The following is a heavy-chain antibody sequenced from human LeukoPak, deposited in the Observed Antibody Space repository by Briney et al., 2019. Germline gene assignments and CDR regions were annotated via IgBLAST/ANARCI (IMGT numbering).Heavy chain of an antibody. V-gene: IGHV4-34*01. CDR1: GGSFSGYY. D-gene: IGHD3-22*01. CDR2: INHSGST. Sequence: SETLSLTCAVYGGSFSGYYWSWIRQPPGKGLEWIGEINHSGSTNYNPSLKSRVTISVDTSKNQFSLKLSSVTAADTAVYYCARVTYYYDSGDYFDYWGQGTLVTVSS. J-gene: IGHJ4*02. CDR3: ARVTYYYDSGDYFDY.